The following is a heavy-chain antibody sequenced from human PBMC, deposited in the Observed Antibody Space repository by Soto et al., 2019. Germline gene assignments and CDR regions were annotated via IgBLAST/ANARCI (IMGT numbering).Heavy chain of an antibody. CDR1: GYTFTGYY. Sequence: QVQLVQSGAEVKKPGASVKVSCKASGYTFTGYYMHWVRQAPGQGLEWMGWINPSSGGTNYAQKFQGWVTMTRDTSISTAYMELSRLRSDDTAVYYCARGAYDAFDIWGQGTMVTVSS. D-gene: IGHD3-16*01. CDR3: ARGAYDAFDI. V-gene: IGHV1-2*04. J-gene: IGHJ3*02. CDR2: INPSSGGT.